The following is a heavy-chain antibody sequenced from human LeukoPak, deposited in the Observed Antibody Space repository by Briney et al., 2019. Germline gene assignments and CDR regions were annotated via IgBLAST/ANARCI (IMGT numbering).Heavy chain of an antibody. CDR3: ARVYYFHT. V-gene: IGHV4-61*02. CDR1: GGSVGSDNSY. CDR2: IYGDGSS. D-gene: IGHD2/OR15-2a*01. J-gene: IGHJ4*02. Sequence: PSETLSLTCTVSGGSVGSDNSYWNWIRQPAGKGLEWILRIYGDGSSTYNPSLKRRVTISVDASKNPFSLRLSSLTAADTAVYYRARVYYFHTWGQGTQVTVS.